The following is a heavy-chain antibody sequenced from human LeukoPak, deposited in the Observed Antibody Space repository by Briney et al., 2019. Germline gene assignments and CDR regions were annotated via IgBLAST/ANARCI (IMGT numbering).Heavy chain of an antibody. CDR3: ARAVLRGGKKYYFDY. Sequence: PSETLSLTCAVYGGSFSGYYWSWIRHPPGKGLEWIGEINHSGSTNYNPSLKSRVTISVDASKNQFSLKLSSVTAADTAVYYCARAVLRGGKKYYFDYWGQGTLVTVSS. CDR1: GGSFSGYY. CDR2: INHSGST. D-gene: IGHD3-10*01. J-gene: IGHJ4*02. V-gene: IGHV4-34*01.